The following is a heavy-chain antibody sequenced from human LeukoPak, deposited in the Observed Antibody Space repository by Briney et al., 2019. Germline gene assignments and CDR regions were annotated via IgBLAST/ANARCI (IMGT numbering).Heavy chain of an antibody. CDR1: GFTVSSNH. V-gene: IGHV3-53*01. J-gene: IGHJ3*02. CDR2: IYSGGST. D-gene: IGHD3-10*01. Sequence: GGSLRLSCAASGFTVSSNHMSWVRQAPGKGLEWVSVIYSGGSTYYADSVKGRFTISRDNSKNTLYLQMNSLRAEDTAAYYCASESIWFGELDAFDIWGQGTMVTVSS. CDR3: ASESIWFGELDAFDI.